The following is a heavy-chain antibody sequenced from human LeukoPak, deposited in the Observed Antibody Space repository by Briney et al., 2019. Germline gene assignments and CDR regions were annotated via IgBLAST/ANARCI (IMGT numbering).Heavy chain of an antibody. CDR1: GFTFRSYG. CDR3: AREGVAAAGYYYGMDV. CDR2: IWYDGSNK. Sequence: GRSLRLSCAASGFTFRSYGMHWVRQAPGKGLEWVAVIWYDGSNKYYADSVKGRFTISRDNSKNTLYLQMNSLRAEDTAVYYCAREGVAAAGYYYGMDVWGKGTTVTVSS. J-gene: IGHJ6*04. D-gene: IGHD6-13*01. V-gene: IGHV3-33*01.